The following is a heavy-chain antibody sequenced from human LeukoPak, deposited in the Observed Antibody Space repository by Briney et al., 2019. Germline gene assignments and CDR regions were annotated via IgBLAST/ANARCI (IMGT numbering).Heavy chain of an antibody. Sequence: GESLKISCQGSGYSFTSYWIGWVPQMPGKGLEWMGIISPGDSDTRYSPSFQGQVTMSADKSISTAYLQWSSLKASDTAMYYCASRGTVTNFDYWGQGTLVTVSS. V-gene: IGHV5-51*01. D-gene: IGHD4-17*01. J-gene: IGHJ4*02. CDR3: ASRGTVTNFDY. CDR2: ISPGDSDT. CDR1: GYSFTSYW.